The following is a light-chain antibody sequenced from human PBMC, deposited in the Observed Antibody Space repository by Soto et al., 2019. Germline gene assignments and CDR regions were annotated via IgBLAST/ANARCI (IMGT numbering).Light chain of an antibody. Sequence: EIVLTQSPGTVSLSPGERATLSCRASQSVYNNYIAWYQQSPGQAPRVLIYGASTRATGTPDRFSGSGSGSDFTLTISSLQSEDFAVYYCQQYNKWPLTFGPGTKVDIK. J-gene: IGKJ3*01. V-gene: IGKV3D-15*01. CDR2: GAS. CDR1: QSVYNN. CDR3: QQYNKWPLT.